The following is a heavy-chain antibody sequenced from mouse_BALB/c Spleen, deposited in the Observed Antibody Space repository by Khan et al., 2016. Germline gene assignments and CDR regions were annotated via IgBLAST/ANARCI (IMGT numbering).Heavy chain of an antibody. Sequence: EVQLQESGPSLVKPSQTLSLTCSVTGGSITSGYWNWIRKFPGNKLEYMGYISYSGITYFNPSLKSRISITRDTSKRQFYLQLNSVTTEDTATYYCTRNIVPMDYWGQGTSVTVSS. CDR2: ISYSGIT. CDR1: GGSITSGY. CDR3: TRNIVPMDY. V-gene: IGHV3-8*02. J-gene: IGHJ4*01. D-gene: IGHD2-5*01.